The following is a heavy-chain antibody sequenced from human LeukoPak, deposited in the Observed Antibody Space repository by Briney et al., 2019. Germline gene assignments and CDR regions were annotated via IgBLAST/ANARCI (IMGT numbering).Heavy chain of an antibody. Sequence: GESPKISCQGSGFSFDKYWIAWVRPLPGKGLEWMGMIYPGESETRYSPSFQGQVTFSADKSISTAFLQWTSLKASDPATYFCASPSYCSGDRCHLEPFGYWGQGTMVIISS. CDR2: IYPGESET. D-gene: IGHD2-15*01. CDR1: GFSFDKYW. V-gene: IGHV5-51*01. CDR3: ASPSYCSGDRCHLEPFGY. J-gene: IGHJ4*02.